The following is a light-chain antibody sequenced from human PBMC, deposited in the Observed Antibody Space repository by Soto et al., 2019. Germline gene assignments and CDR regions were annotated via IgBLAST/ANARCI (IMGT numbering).Light chain of an antibody. CDR3: SSYTTVNTLVS. J-gene: IGLJ1*01. CDR2: EVR. Sequence: QSALTQPASVSGSPGQSITISCTGTIRDVGAYHLVSWYQQHPGEVPKLIIFEVRNRPSGVSNRFSGSKSDNTASLTISGLQAEDEADYYCSSYTTVNTLVSFGTGTKVTVL. V-gene: IGLV2-14*01. CDR1: IRDVGAYHL.